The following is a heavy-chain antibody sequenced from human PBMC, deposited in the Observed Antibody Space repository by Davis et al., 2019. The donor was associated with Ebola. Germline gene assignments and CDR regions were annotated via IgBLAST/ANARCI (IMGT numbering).Heavy chain of an antibody. CDR2: INWNSRNI. Sequence: PGGSLRLYCAASGFTFDDYAMHWVRQAPGKGLEWVAGINWNSRNIDYADSVKGRFTISRDNAKNSLYLQMNSLRAEDTAVYYCARGDSRLFDYWGQGTLVTVSS. CDR3: ARGDSRLFDY. CDR1: GFTFDDYA. J-gene: IGHJ4*02. D-gene: IGHD3-22*01. V-gene: IGHV3-9*01.